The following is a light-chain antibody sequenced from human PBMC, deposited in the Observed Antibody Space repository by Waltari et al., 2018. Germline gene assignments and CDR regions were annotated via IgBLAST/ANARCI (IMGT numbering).Light chain of an antibody. CDR3: TSYTSSSTWV. Sequence: QSALTQPASVSGFPGQSITISCPGASSDVGAYNHVSWYQQHPGKAPKLMIYGVAYRPSGVSNRFSGSKSGNTASLTISGLQAEDEADYYCTSYTSSSTWVFGGGTKLTVL. V-gene: IGLV2-14*03. CDR2: GVA. CDR1: SSDVGAYNH. J-gene: IGLJ3*02.